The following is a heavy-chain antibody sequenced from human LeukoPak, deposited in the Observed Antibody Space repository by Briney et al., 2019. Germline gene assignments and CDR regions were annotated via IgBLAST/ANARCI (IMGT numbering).Heavy chain of an antibody. J-gene: IGHJ4*02. V-gene: IGHV3-30-3*01. CDR3: ARAGGIQPWFDY. Sequence: GRSLRLSCAASGFTFSSYAMHWVRQAPGKGLEWVAVISYDGSNKYYADSVKGRFTISRDNSKNTLYLQMNSLRAEDTAVYYCARAGGIQPWFDYWGQGTLVTVSS. D-gene: IGHD5-18*01. CDR2: ISYDGSNK. CDR1: GFTFSSYA.